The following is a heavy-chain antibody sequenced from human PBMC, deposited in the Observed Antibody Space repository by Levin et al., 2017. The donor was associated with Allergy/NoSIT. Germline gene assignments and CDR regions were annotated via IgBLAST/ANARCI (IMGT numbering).Heavy chain of an antibody. D-gene: IGHD2/OR15-2a*01. CDR2: VYYTGSA. J-gene: IGHJ6*02. CDR3: AGEPNSPYYYYYGLDV. V-gene: IGHV4-39*07. CDR1: GDSISNDNYY. Sequence: SQTLSLTCTVSGDSISNDNYYWAWIRQPPGKGLEWIGSVYYTGSAYYNPSLKTRLTMSVDTSKNQFSLKFNSVTAADTAIYYCAGEPNSPYYYYYGLDVWGQGTAVTVSS.